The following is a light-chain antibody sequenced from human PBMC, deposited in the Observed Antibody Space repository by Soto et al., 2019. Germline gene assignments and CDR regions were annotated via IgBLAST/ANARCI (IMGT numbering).Light chain of an antibody. J-gene: IGKJ1*01. CDR1: QSVSSSY. Sequence: EVVLTQSPGTVSLSPGERATLSCRASQSVSSSYLAWYQHKRGQAPRLLMYGASSRATGVPDRFSGWGSGTDFTLTISRLEPEDFAVYYCHQYGTSPQTSGQGTKVDIK. V-gene: IGKV3-20*01. CDR3: HQYGTSPQT. CDR2: GAS.